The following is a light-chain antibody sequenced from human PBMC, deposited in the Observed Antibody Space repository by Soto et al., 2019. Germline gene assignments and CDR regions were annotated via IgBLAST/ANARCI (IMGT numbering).Light chain of an antibody. V-gene: IGKV1-5*01. Sequence: MTQSPATLSVSVGDRVTITCRASQSISSWLAWYQQKPGKAPKLLIYDASSLESGVPSRFSGSGSGTECTLTISSLQPDDFATYYCQQYNSYWTFGQGTKVDIK. J-gene: IGKJ1*01. CDR3: QQYNSYWT. CDR1: QSISSW. CDR2: DAS.